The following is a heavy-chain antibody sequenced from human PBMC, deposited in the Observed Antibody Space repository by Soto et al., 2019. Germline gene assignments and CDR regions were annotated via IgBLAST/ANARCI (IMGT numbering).Heavy chain of an antibody. Sequence: QVTLKESGPVLVKPTETLTWRCTVSGLSITDSEMGVSWIRQPPGQPLEWLAHIDSSGEKSYRTFLKSRLAIANDTSKSQIVLTRTNMDPADTATYYCARRHLAVAVSPWFDPWGQGIPVTVSS. CDR1: GLSITDSEMG. CDR3: ARRHLAVAVSPWFDP. CDR2: IDSSGEK. V-gene: IGHV2-26*01. D-gene: IGHD6-19*01. J-gene: IGHJ5*02.